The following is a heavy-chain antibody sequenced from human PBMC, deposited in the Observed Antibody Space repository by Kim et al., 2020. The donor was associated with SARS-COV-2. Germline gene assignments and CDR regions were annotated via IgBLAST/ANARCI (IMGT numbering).Heavy chain of an antibody. CDR3: ARGTGGNRPVRAFDI. CDR2: IYYSGST. CDR1: GGSISSYY. V-gene: IGHV4-59*08. Sequence: SETLSLTCTVSGGSISSYYWSWIRQPPGKGLEWIGYIYYSGSTNYNPTLKSRVTIPVDTSKNQFSLKLSSVTAADTAVYYCARGTGGNRPVRAFDIWGQGAMVTVSS. D-gene: IGHD2-15*01. J-gene: IGHJ3*02.